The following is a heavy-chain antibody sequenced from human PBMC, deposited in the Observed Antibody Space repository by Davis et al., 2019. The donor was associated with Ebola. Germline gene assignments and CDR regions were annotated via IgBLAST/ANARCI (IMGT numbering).Heavy chain of an antibody. CDR2: INHSGST. Sequence: MPSETLSLTCGVYGESFSGYYWSWLRQSPGKGLEWIGEINHSGSTNYNPSLESRVIISVDTSKNQFSLKLTSVTAADTAVYYCAREHFDIWGQGTKVTVSS. CDR1: GESFSGYY. V-gene: IGHV4-34*01. J-gene: IGHJ3*02. CDR3: AREHFDI.